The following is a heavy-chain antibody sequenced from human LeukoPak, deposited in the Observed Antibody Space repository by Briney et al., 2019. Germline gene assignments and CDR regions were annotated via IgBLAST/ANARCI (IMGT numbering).Heavy chain of an antibody. J-gene: IGHJ4*02. CDR1: GFRVSDNY. Sequence: PGGSLRLSCVASGFRVSDNYMNWVRQAPGKGPEWVSVLYIDATTFYADTVKGRFTISRDNAKNSLYLQMNSLRAEDTAVYYCAREGLSSSGSYVLDYWGQGTLVTVSS. CDR2: LYIDATT. CDR3: AREGLSSSGSYVLDY. V-gene: IGHV3-53*01. D-gene: IGHD3-10*01.